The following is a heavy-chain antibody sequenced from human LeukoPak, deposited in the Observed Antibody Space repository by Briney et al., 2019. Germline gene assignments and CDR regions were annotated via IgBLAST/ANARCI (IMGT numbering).Heavy chain of an antibody. Sequence: GGSLRLSCAVSGFTFSDYGMTWVRQAPGKGLDWVAVISGTGGSTYYADSVKGRFSISRDNSKNTLFLLMNGLRAEDTAVYYCAKGPKIYTNGWYFDYWGQGTLVTVSS. V-gene: IGHV3-23*01. D-gene: IGHD6-19*01. CDR2: ISGTGGST. CDR3: AKGPKIYTNGWYFDY. CDR1: GFTFSDYG. J-gene: IGHJ4*02.